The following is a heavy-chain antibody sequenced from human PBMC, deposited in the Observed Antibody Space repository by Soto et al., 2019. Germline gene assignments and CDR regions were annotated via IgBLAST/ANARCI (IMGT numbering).Heavy chain of an antibody. Sequence: GGSLRLSCAASGFTFSSYAMSWVRQAPGKGLEWVSAISGSGGSTYYADSVKGRFTISRDNSKNTLYLQMNSLRAEDTAVYYCEKARVGGARGRKYYYYYYGMDVWGQGTTVTVSS. CDR3: EKARVGGARGRKYYYYYYGMDV. CDR2: ISGSGGST. CDR1: GFTFSSYA. J-gene: IGHJ6*02. V-gene: IGHV3-23*01. D-gene: IGHD1-26*01.